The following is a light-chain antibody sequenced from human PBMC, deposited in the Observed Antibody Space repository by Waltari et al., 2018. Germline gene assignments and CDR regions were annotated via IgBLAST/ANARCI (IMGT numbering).Light chain of an antibody. J-gene: IGLJ3*02. Sequence: QPVLTQPSSASASLGSSVKLTCTLSIGYSSSIIAWPQQQPGKATRYLIKFDGSGNYNKWSGVPFRFSGSSSGADRDLTISNRQSEDEADYYCGTWDYNIRVFGGRTKLTVL. V-gene: IGLV4-60*03. CDR2: FDGSGNY. CDR1: IGYSSSI. CDR3: GTWDYNIRV.